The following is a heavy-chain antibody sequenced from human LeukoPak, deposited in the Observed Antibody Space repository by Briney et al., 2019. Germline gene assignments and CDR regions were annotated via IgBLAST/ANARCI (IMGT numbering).Heavy chain of an antibody. D-gene: IGHD6-13*01. V-gene: IGHV3-48*01. CDR1: GFTFSTYS. J-gene: IGHJ4*02. CDR3: ASGGLAALGA. CDR2: ISSGSSTI. Sequence: SGGSLRLSCAASGFTFSTYSMNWVRQAPGKGLEWVSYISSGSSTIYYADSVKGRFTISRDNAKNSLYLQMNSLRAEDTAVYYCASGGLAALGAWGQGTLVTVSS.